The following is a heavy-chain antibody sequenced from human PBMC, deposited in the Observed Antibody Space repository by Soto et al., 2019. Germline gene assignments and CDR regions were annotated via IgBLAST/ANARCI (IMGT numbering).Heavy chain of an antibody. Sequence: SQTLSLTCAISGDSVSSNSAGWNWIRQTPSRGLEWLGRTYYKSRWYFTYAVSVISRITINPDTSRNQFSLQLDSVTPEDTAVYYCARGSWYDVSARYYMDVWGKGTTVTVSS. D-gene: IGHD1-1*01. CDR3: ARGSWYDVSARYYMDV. J-gene: IGHJ6*03. V-gene: IGHV6-1*01. CDR2: TYYKSRWYF. CDR1: GDSVSSNSAG.